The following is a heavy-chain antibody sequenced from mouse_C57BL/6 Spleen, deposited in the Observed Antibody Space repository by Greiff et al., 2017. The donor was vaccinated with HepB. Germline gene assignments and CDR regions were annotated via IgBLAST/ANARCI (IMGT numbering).Heavy chain of an antibody. CDR2: INPGSGGT. J-gene: IGHJ4*01. V-gene: IGHV1-54*01. CDR1: GYAFTNYL. D-gene: IGHD2-3*01. Sequence: QVQLQQSGAELVRPGTSVKVSCKASGYAFTNYLIEWVKQRPGQGLEWIGVINPGSGGTNYNEKFKGKATLTADKSAYMQLSSLTSEDSAVYFCAGGFYDGSYYAMDYWGQGTSVTVSS. CDR3: AGGFYDGSYYAMDY.